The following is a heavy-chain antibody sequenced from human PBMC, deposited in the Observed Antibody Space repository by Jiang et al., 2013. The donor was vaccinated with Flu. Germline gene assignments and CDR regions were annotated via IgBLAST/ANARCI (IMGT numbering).Heavy chain of an antibody. V-gene: IGHV4-39*01. CDR1: SSTTYY. CDR3: AGSYNYDGTGYNNNWFDP. D-gene: IGHD3-22*01. CDR2: VYYVGAP. J-gene: IGHJ5*02. Sequence: SSTTYYWGWIRQPPGQGLEWIGXVYYVGAPSTTRPLKSRVTISVDTSKNQFSLKLSSVTAADTAVYHCAGSYNYDGTGYNNNWFDPWGQGTLVAVSS.